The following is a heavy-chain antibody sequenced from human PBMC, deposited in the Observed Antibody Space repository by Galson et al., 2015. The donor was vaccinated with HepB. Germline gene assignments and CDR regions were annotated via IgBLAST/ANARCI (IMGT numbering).Heavy chain of an antibody. CDR3: AREVEQRRIFDY. CDR1: GFAYEGYT. Sequence: SLRLSCAASGFAYEGYTMHWVRQAPGKGLEWVSLFSWDGNSKYYVASVEGRFSISRDNSKNSLYLQMNSLRTEDTALYYCAREVEQRRIFDYWGQGTLVTVSS. J-gene: IGHJ4*02. CDR2: FSWDGNSK. V-gene: IGHV3-43*01. D-gene: IGHD6-25*01.